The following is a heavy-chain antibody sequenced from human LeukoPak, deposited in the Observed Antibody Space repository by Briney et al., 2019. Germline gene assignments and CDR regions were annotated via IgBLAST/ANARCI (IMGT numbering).Heavy chain of an antibody. J-gene: IGHJ4*02. CDR3: ARGRMVSFFDY. V-gene: IGHV4-39*07. D-gene: IGHD2-8*01. Sequence: PSETLSLTCTVSGGSISSSSYYWGWIRQPPGKGLEWIGSIYYSGSTYYNPSLKSRVTISVDTSKNQFSLKLSSVTAADTAVYYCARGRMVSFFDYWGQGTLVTVSS. CDR2: IYYSGST. CDR1: GGSISSSSYY.